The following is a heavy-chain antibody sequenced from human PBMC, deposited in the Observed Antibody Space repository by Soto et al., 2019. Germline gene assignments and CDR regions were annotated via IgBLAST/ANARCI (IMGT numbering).Heavy chain of an antibody. CDR2: FDPEDGET. CDR3: APRKDYCDSSGYSW. J-gene: IGHJ4*02. D-gene: IGHD3-22*01. CDR1: GYTLTELS. Sequence: GASVKVSCKVSGYTLTELSMHWVRQAPGKGLEWMGGFDPEDGETIYAQKFQGRVTMTEDTSTDTAYMELSSLRSEDTAVYYCAPRKDYCDSSGYSWWGQGTLVTVSS. V-gene: IGHV1-24*01.